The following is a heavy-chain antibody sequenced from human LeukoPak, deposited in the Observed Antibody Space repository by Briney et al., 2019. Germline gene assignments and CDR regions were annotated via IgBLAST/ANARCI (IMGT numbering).Heavy chain of an antibody. CDR1: GGSISSSNW. CDR3: ARGRSSGWYGADIYYFDY. D-gene: IGHD6-19*01. CDR2: IYHSGST. Sequence: PSGTLSLTCAVSGGSISSSNWWSWVRQPPGKGLEWIGEIYHSGSTNYNPSLKSRVTISVDKSKNQFSLKLGSVTAADTAVYYCARGRSSGWYGADIYYFDYWGQGTLVTVSS. J-gene: IGHJ4*02. V-gene: IGHV4-4*02.